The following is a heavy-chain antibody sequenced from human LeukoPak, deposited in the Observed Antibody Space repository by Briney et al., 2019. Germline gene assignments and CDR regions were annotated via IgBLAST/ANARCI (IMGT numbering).Heavy chain of an antibody. CDR2: ISGSGGST. CDR3: AKVGQRLLLVDAFDI. Sequence: GGSLRLSCAASGFTFSSYAMSLVRQAPGKGLEWVSAISGSGGSTYYADSVKGRFTISRDNSKNTLYLQMNSLRAEDTAVYYCAKVGQRLLLVDAFDIWGQGTMVTVTS. V-gene: IGHV3-23*01. J-gene: IGHJ3*02. CDR1: GFTFSSYA. D-gene: IGHD3-22*01.